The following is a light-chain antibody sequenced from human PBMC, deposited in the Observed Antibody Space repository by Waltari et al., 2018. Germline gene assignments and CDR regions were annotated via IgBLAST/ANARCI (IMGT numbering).Light chain of an antibody. Sequence: EIVLTQSPATLSLSPGERATLSCRASQSVSSYLAWYQQKPGQTPRLLIYDTSFRAAGIPDRFRGRGSGTDFTLTISSVEPEDSAVYYCQQRRNWPRLFTFGGGTKVEIK. CDR1: QSVSSY. CDR3: QQRRNWPRLFT. V-gene: IGKV3-11*01. J-gene: IGKJ4*01. CDR2: DTS.